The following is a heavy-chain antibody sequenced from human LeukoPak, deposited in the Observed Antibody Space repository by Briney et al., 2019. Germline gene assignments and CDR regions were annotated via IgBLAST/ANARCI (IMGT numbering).Heavy chain of an antibody. CDR3: AKDDSSSYYFDY. Sequence: GRSLRLSCAASGFTFDDYSMPWVRQAPGKGLEWVSGISWNRGSIGYADSVKGRFTISRDNAKNSLYLQMNSLRAEDTALYYCAKDDSSSYYFDYWGQGTLVTVSS. CDR1: GFTFDDYS. D-gene: IGHD6-6*01. J-gene: IGHJ4*02. V-gene: IGHV3-9*01. CDR2: ISWNRGSI.